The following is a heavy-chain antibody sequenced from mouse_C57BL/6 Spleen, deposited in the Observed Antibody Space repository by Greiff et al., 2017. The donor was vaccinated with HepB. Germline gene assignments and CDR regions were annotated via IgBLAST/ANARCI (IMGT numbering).Heavy chain of an antibody. CDR2: INYDGSST. J-gene: IGHJ2*01. CDR1: GFTFSDYY. Sequence: EVKVVESEGGLVQPGSSMKLSCTASGFTFSDYYMAWVRQVPEKGLEWVANINYDGSSTYYLDSLKSRFIISRDNAKNILYLQMSSLKSEDTATYYCARGSLDYWGQGTTLTVSS. CDR3: ARGSLDY. V-gene: IGHV5-16*01.